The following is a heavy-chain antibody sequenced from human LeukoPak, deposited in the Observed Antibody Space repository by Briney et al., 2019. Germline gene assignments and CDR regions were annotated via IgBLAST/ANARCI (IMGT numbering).Heavy chain of an antibody. CDR2: INHSGST. CDR1: GGSFSGYY. Sequence: SETLSLICAVYGGSFSGYYWSWIRQPPGKGLEWIGEINHSGSTNYNPSLKSRVTISVDTSKNQFSLKLSSVTAADTAVYYCARRGSIAAGRGFDYWGQGTLVTVSS. V-gene: IGHV4-34*01. CDR3: ARRGSIAAGRGFDY. D-gene: IGHD6-13*01. J-gene: IGHJ4*02.